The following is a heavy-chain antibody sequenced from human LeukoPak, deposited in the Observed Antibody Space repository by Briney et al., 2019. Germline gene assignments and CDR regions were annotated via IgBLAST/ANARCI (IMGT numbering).Heavy chain of an antibody. CDR2: INHSGCT. CDR3: ARARRVAPIGP. D-gene: IGHD3-10*01. V-gene: IGHV4-34*01. Sequence: SETLSLTCAVYGGSFSGYYWSWIRQPPGKGLEWIGEINHSGCTNYNPSLKSRVTISVDTSKNQFSLKLSSVTAADTAVYYCARARRVAPIGPWGQGTLVTVSS. J-gene: IGHJ5*02. CDR1: GGSFSGYY.